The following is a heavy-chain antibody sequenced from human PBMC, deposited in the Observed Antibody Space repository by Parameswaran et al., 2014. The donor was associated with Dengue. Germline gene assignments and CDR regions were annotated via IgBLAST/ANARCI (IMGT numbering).Heavy chain of an antibody. J-gene: IGHJ3*02. CDR2: IRSKAYGGTT. D-gene: IGHD2-2*01. CDR3: TRVAPALRTSDAFDI. V-gene: IGHV3-49*02. Sequence: WIRQPPGKGLEWVGFIRSKAYGGTTEYAASVKGRFTISRDDSKSIAYLQMNSLKTEDTAVYYCTRVAPALRTSDAFDIWGQGTMVTVSS.